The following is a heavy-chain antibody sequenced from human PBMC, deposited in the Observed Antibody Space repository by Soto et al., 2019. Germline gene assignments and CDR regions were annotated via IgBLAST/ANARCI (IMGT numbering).Heavy chain of an antibody. J-gene: IGHJ3*02. CDR3: AKDHFHGNGVFDGFDI. CDR2: IGSTDI. D-gene: IGHD2-8*01. CDR1: GFTFHIHA. V-gene: IGHV3-23*01. Sequence: PVGSPRLSCADAGFTFHIHAMSWVRQAPGKGLEWVSTIGSTDIYYADSVKGRFTISRDNSKNMLFLQMNSLRADDTALYYCAKDHFHGNGVFDGFDIWGQGTMVTVSS.